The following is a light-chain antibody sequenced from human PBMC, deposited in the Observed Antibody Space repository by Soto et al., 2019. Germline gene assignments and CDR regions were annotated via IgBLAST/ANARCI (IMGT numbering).Light chain of an antibody. J-gene: IGKJ1*01. CDR1: QSISGTF. V-gene: IGKV3-20*01. CDR3: QQYDSGWT. Sequence: EIVLTQSPRTLSLSPGERATLSCRASQSISGTFLAWYQHKPGQAPRVLIYGASRRATGIPDRFSGSGSGTDFTLTISRLEPEDFALYYCQQYDSGWTFGQGTKVEMK. CDR2: GAS.